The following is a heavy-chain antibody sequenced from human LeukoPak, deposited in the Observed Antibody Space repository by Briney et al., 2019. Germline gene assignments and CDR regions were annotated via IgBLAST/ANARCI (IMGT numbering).Heavy chain of an antibody. CDR2: INPNSGGT. D-gene: IGHD7-27*01. CDR3: ARDRTGESDFDY. Sequence: ASVKVSCKASGYTFTGYYMHWVRQAPGQGPEWMGWINPNSGGTNYAQKFKGRVTMTRDTSISTAYMELSRLTSDDTAVYYCARDRTGESDFDYWGQGTLATVSS. V-gene: IGHV1-2*02. CDR1: GYTFTGYY. J-gene: IGHJ4*02.